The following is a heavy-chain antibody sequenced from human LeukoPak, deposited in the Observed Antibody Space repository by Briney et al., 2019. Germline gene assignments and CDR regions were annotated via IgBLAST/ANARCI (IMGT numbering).Heavy chain of an antibody. V-gene: IGHV5-51*01. CDR1: GYSFTNYW. J-gene: IGHJ4*02. CDR3: ARRRDLYSGSYYPFDY. D-gene: IGHD1-26*01. Sequence: GEPLKISCKGSGYSFTNYWIGWVRQMPGKGLKWMGIIYPGDSDARYSPSFQGQVTISADKSISTANLQWSSLKASDTAMYYCARRRDLYSGSYYPFDYWGQGTLVTVSS. CDR2: IYPGDSDA.